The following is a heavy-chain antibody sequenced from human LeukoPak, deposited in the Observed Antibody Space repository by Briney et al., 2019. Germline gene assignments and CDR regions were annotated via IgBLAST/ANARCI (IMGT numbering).Heavy chain of an antibody. V-gene: IGHV1-69*04. Sequence: SVKVSCKASGGTFSSYSISWVRQAPGQGPEWLGRITPNLAITDYAQKFRGRVTLTADKSTSTVYMELGSLTSEDTAAYYCARDSALRFSSKSCYFDYWGQGTLVTVSS. CDR1: GGTFSSYS. CDR2: ITPNLAIT. D-gene: IGHD2-2*01. CDR3: ARDSALRFSSKSCYFDY. J-gene: IGHJ4*02.